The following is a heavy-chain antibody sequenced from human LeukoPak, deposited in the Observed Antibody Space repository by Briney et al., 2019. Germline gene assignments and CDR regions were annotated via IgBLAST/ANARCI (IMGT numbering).Heavy chain of an antibody. CDR3: AKEAVVVYAIMPLSYFDY. Sequence: GGSLRLSCAASGFTFDDYGMSWVRQAPGKGLEWVSGINWNGGSTGYADSVKGRFTISRDNSKNTLYLQMNSLRAEDTAVYYCAKEAVVVYAIMPLSYFDYWGQGTLVTVSS. J-gene: IGHJ4*02. CDR2: INWNGGST. CDR1: GFTFDDYG. D-gene: IGHD2-8*02. V-gene: IGHV3-20*04.